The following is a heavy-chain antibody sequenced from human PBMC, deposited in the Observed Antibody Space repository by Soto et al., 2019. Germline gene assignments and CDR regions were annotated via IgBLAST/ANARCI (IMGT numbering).Heavy chain of an antibody. CDR2: ISHNGRST. Sequence: PGGSLRLSCSVSGFTFSTYAMHWVRQAPGKGLEYVSSISHNGRSTYYADSVKGRFTISRDNSRNTLYLQMSSLRTEDTAVYYCVRARWVDYWGPGTIVPVYS. CDR1: GFTFSTYA. CDR3: VRARWVDY. J-gene: IGHJ4*02. V-gene: IGHV3-64D*06. D-gene: IGHD1-26*01.